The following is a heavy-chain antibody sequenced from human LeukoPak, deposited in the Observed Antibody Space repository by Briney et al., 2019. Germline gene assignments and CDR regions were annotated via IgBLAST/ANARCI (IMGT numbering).Heavy chain of an antibody. Sequence: GGSLRLSCAASGFTFSSYAMHWVRQPPGKGLEWVAVISYDGSNKYYADSVKGRFTISRDNSKNTLYLQMNSLRAEDTAVYYCAKGKGYSYVYFDYWGQGTLVTVSS. D-gene: IGHD5-18*01. CDR3: AKGKGYSYVYFDY. V-gene: IGHV3-30*04. CDR1: GFTFSSYA. CDR2: ISYDGSNK. J-gene: IGHJ4*02.